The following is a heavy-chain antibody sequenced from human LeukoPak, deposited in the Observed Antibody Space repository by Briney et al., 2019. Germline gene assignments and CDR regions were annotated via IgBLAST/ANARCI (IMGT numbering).Heavy chain of an antibody. CDR3: ARAADMVRGDVNWFDP. D-gene: IGHD3-10*01. J-gene: IGHJ5*02. Sequence: PSETLSLTYAVSGGSISSGGYYWSWIRQSPGKGLECIGYIHYTGSTNYNPSLKSRVTMSVDTSKNQFSLKLSSVTAADTAVYYCARAADMVRGDVNWFDPWGQGTLVTVSS. V-gene: IGHV4-61*08. CDR2: IHYTGST. CDR1: GGSISSGGYY.